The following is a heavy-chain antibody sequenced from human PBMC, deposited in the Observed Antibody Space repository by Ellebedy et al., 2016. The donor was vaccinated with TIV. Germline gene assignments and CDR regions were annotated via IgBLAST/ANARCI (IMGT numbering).Heavy chain of an antibody. V-gene: IGHV3-7*01. D-gene: IGHD4-17*01. J-gene: IGHJ5*02. CDR2: IYQDGSER. Sequence: GESLKISCAASGFNFYSYWMGWVRQAPGKGLEWVANIYQDGSERHYVDSVKGRFTIFRDNADNSLFLQMNSLRAEDTAVYYCARRGSYGDYAVQINSWFDTWGRGTLVAVSS. CDR3: ARRGSYGDYAVQINSWFDT. CDR1: GFNFYSYW.